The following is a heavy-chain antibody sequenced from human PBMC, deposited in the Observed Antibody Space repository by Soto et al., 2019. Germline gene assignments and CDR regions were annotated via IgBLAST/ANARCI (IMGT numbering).Heavy chain of an antibody. D-gene: IGHD5-18*01. V-gene: IGHV3-23*01. Sequence: GGSLRLSCAASAFTFSSYAMSWVRQAPGKGLEWVSAISGSGDSTYYADSVKGRFTISRDNSKNTLYLQMNSLRAEDTAIYYCAMGYSYAPFDPWGQGTLVTVS. CDR3: AMGYSYAPFDP. J-gene: IGHJ5*02. CDR2: ISGSGDST. CDR1: AFTFSSYA.